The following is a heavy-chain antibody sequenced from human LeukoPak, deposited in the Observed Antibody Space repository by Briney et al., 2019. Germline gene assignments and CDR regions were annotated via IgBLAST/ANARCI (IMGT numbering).Heavy chain of an antibody. D-gene: IGHD1-1*01. CDR2: INSDGSYT. Sequence: GGSLRLSCVASGFSFSNYWMYWGRQAPGKGLVWVSRINSDGSYTDYADSAKGRFTISRDNAKDTLYLQMNSLRADDTAVYYCARADNWQSGGAWGQGTLVTVSS. V-gene: IGHV3-74*01. J-gene: IGHJ5*02. CDR1: GFSFSNYW. CDR3: ARADNWQSGGA.